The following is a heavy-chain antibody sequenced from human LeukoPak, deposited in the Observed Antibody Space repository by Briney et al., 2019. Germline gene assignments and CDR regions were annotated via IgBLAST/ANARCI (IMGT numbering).Heavy chain of an antibody. D-gene: IGHD3-22*01. Sequence: GGSLRLSCAASGFTFSSYAMSWVRQAPGKGLEWVSVISDSGGSTYYADSVKGRFTISRDNSKNTLYLQMNSVRAEDTAVYYCAKVLYLTVTLLPCFDYWGQGTLVTVSS. V-gene: IGHV3-23*01. CDR2: ISDSGGST. J-gene: IGHJ4*02. CDR1: GFTFSSYA. CDR3: AKVLYLTVTLLPCFDY.